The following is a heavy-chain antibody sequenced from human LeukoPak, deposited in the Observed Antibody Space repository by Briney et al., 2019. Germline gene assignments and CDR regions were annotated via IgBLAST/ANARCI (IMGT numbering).Heavy chain of an antibody. J-gene: IGHJ2*01. CDR3: ATKDTYSSGWYLKNWYFDL. V-gene: IGHV4-39*01. CDR1: GGSISSSSYY. D-gene: IGHD6-19*01. CDR2: IYYSGST. Sequence: SETLSLTCTVSGGSISSSSYYWGWIRQPPGKGLEWIGSIYYSGSTYYNPSLKSRVTISVDTSKNQFSLKLSSVTAADTAVYYCATKDTYSSGWYLKNWYFDLWGRGTLVTVSS.